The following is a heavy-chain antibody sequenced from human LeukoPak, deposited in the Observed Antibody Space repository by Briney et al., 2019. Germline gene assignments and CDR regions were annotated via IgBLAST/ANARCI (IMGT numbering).Heavy chain of an antibody. CDR1: GFTFSNAW. D-gene: IGHD1-1*01. J-gene: IGHJ6*02. V-gene: IGHV3-7*01. CDR2: IKQDGSEK. CDR3: ARESQQLYYYYYGMDV. Sequence: GGSLRLSCAASGFTFSNAWMNWVRQAPGKGLEWVANIKQDGSEKYYVDSVKGRFTISRDNAKNSLYLQMNSLRAEDTAVYYCARESQQLYYYYYGMDVWGQGTTVTVSS.